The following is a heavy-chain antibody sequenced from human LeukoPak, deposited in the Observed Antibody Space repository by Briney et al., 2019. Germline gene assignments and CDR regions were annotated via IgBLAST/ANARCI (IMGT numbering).Heavy chain of an antibody. CDR1: GGSISSSSYY. CDR3: ARTRYYYNSRSYGAPYYFDY. J-gene: IGHJ4*02. D-gene: IGHD3-10*01. V-gene: IGHV4-39*01. Sequence: SETLSLTCTVSGGSISSSSYYWGWIRQPPGKGLEWIGSIYYSGSTYYNPSLKSRVTISVDTSKNQFSLKLSSVTAADAAVYYCARTRYYYNSRSYGAPYYFDYWGQGTLVTVSS. CDR2: IYYSGST.